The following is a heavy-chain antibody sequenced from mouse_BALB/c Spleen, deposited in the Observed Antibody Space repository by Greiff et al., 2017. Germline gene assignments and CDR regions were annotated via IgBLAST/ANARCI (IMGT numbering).Heavy chain of an antibody. CDR3: ARLLYYFDY. Sequence: DVKLVESGGGLVQPGGSLKLSCAASGFTFSSYTMSWVRQTPEKRLEWVAYISNGGGSTYYPDTVKGRFTISRDNAKNTLYLQMSSLKSEDTAMYYCARLLYYFDYWGQGTTLTVSS. CDR1: GFTFSSYT. CDR2: ISNGGGST. J-gene: IGHJ2*01. V-gene: IGHV5-12-2*01.